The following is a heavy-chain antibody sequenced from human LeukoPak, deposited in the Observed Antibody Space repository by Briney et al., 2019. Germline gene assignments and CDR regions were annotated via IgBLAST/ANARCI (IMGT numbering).Heavy chain of an antibody. CDR2: VCSCITCI. CDR3: ARGLDCSRTSCAAADWFDL. D-gene: IGHD2-2*01. V-gene: IGHV3-21*01. J-gene: IGHJ5*02. CDR1: GLIFSSYS. Sequence: GGTLTLTCAASGLIFSSYSMYWVRQAQGKGKEWVSSVCSCITCIYYADSVKGRFPISRDNAKNSLYLQMNSLRAEDTAVYYCARGLDCSRTSCAAADWFDLWGKGTLVSVSS.